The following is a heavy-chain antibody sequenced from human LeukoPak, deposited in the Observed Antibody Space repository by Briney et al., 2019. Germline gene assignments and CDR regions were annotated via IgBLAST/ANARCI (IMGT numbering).Heavy chain of an antibody. CDR1: GFTFSDYS. CDR2: IYSGGNT. Sequence: PGGSLTLSCAVSGFTFSDYSMSWVRQAPGKGLEWVSVIYSGGNTYYADSVMGRFAISKNNSKNTLYLQMNSLRAEDTAVYYCAVCSGDCYDWGQGTLVTVSS. CDR3: AVCSGDCYD. V-gene: IGHV3-53*01. J-gene: IGHJ4*02. D-gene: IGHD2-21*02.